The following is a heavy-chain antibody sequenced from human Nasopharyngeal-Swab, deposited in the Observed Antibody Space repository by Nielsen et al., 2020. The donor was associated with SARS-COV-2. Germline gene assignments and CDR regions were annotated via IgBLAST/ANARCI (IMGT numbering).Heavy chain of an antibody. J-gene: IGHJ3*02. Sequence: GGSLSLSCAASGFTFSSYAISWVRPALGQVLEWVSAISGSGGSTYYAESVKGRFTISRDNSKNTLDLQMNSLRAEDTAVYYCAKGGMPGFELWFGETGGAFDIWGQGTMVTVSS. CDR1: GFTFSSYA. CDR3: AKGGMPGFELWFGETGGAFDI. V-gene: IGHV3-23*01. D-gene: IGHD3-10*01. CDR2: ISGSGGST.